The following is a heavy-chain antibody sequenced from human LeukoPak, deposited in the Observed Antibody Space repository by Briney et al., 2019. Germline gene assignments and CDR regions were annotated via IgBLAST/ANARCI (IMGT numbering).Heavy chain of an antibody. CDR2: ISYDGSNK. J-gene: IGHJ6*04. CDR1: GFTFSSYG. CDR3: AKETDCSGGSCSFYYYYYGMDV. Sequence: GRSLRLSCAASGFTFSSYGMLWVRQAPGKGLEWVAVISYDGSNKYYADSVKGRFTTSRDNSKNTLYLQMNSLRAEDTAVYYCAKETDCSGGSCSFYYYYYGMDVWGKGTTVTVSS. V-gene: IGHV3-30*18. D-gene: IGHD2-15*01.